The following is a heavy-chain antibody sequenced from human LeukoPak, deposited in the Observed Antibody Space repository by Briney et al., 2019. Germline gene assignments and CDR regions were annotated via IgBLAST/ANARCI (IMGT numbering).Heavy chain of an antibody. CDR2: TRVSDNNL. CDR1: GFIFSDYP. Sequence: GGSLRLSCAASGFIFSDYPMSWIRQAPGKGLEWLAYTRVSDNNLYYADSVKGRFTISRDNAENSLYLRMNSLRVEDTAVFYCARDIGYGALDLWGHGTLVTVPS. V-gene: IGHV3-11*04. CDR3: ARDIGYGALDL. J-gene: IGHJ5*02. D-gene: IGHD4/OR15-4a*01.